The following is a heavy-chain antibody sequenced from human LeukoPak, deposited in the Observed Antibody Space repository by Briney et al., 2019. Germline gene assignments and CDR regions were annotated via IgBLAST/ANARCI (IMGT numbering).Heavy chain of an antibody. V-gene: IGHV1-69*02. CDR1: GYTFTGYY. D-gene: IGHD3-10*01. CDR2: IIPILGIE. Sequence: SVKVSCKASGYTFTGYYMHWVRQAPGQGLEWMGRIIPILGIENYAQKFQGRVTITADKSTSTAYMELSSLRSEDTAVYYCADGKTYYYGSGAPLYGMDVWGQGTTVTVSS. CDR3: ADGKTYYYGSGAPLYGMDV. J-gene: IGHJ6*02.